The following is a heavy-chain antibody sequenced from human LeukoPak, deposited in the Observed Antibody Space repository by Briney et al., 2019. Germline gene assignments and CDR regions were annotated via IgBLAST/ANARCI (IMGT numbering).Heavy chain of an antibody. D-gene: IGHD6-13*01. J-gene: IGHJ6*02. CDR2: IYPGDSDT. Sequence: GESLKISCKGSGYSFTSYWIGWVRQMPGKGLEGMGIIYPGDSDTRYSPSFQGQVTISADKSISTAYLQWSSLKASDTAMYYCARQRQQLVGTYYYYCGMDVWGQGTTVTVSS. CDR1: GYSFTSYW. V-gene: IGHV5-51*01. CDR3: ARQRQQLVGTYYYYCGMDV.